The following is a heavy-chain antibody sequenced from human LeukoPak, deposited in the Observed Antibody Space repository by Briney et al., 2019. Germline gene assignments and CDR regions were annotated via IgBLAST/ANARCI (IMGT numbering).Heavy chain of an antibody. D-gene: IGHD3-10*01. CDR1: GFTFSGSA. J-gene: IGHJ4*02. CDR2: IRSKANSYAT. V-gene: IGHV3-73*01. CDR3: YTYYYGSGSYNPPFYFDY. Sequence: QAGGSLRLSCAASGFTFSGSAMHWVRQASGKGLEWVGRIRSKANSYATAYAASVKGWFTISRDDSKNTAYLQMNSLKTEDTAVYYCYTYYYGSGSYNPPFYFDYWGQGTLVTVSS.